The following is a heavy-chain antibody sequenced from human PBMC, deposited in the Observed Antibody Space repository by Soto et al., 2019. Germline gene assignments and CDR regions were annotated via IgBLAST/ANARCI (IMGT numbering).Heavy chain of an antibody. V-gene: IGHV3-33*01. CDR3: ARERTTDLYFDY. J-gene: IGHJ4*02. CDR2: IWYDGSNK. CDR1: GFTFSSYG. D-gene: IGHD4-17*01. Sequence: SGGSLRLSCAASGFTFSSYGMHWVRQAPGKGLEWVAVIWYDGSNKYYADSVKGRFTISRDNSKNTLYLQMNSLRAEDTAVYYCARERTTDLYFDYWGQGTLVPVSS.